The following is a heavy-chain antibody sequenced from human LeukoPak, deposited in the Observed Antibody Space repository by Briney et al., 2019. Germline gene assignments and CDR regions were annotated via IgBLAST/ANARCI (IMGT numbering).Heavy chain of an antibody. CDR1: GFTFDDYA. CDR2: ISWNSGSI. V-gene: IGHV3-9*01. D-gene: IGHD3-22*01. CDR3: AKVSSGYYYGAFDI. Sequence: GGSLRLSCAASGFTFDDYAMHWVRQAPGKGLEWVSGISWNSGSIGYADSVKGRFTISRDNAKNSLYLQVNSLRAEDTALYYCAKVSSGYYYGAFDIWGQGTMVTVSS. J-gene: IGHJ3*02.